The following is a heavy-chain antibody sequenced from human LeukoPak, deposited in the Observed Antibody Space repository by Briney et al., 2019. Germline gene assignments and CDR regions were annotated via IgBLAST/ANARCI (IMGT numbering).Heavy chain of an antibody. D-gene: IGHD4-17*01. CDR1: GGTFSSYA. CDR3: ATVTIAPGDY. V-gene: IGHV1-2*02. CDR2: INPNSGAT. Sequence: ASVKVSCKASGGTFSSYAISWVRQAPGQGLEWMGWINPNSGATNYAQKFQGRVTMTRDTSISTTYMELSRLTSDDTAMYYCATVTIAPGDYWGQGTLVTVSS. J-gene: IGHJ4*02.